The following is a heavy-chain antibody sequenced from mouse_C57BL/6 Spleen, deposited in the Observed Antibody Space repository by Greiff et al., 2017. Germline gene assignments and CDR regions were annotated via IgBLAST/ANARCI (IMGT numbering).Heavy chain of an antibody. D-gene: IGHD2-2*01. CDR1: GYTFTSYW. J-gene: IGHJ2*01. CDR3: ARVDEWFFGY. V-gene: IGHV1-69*01. CDR2: LDPSDSYT. Sequence: VQLQQPGAELVMPGASVKLSCKASGYTFTSYWMHWVKQRPGQGLEWIGELDPSDSYTNYNQKFKGKSTLTVDKSSNTAYMQLSSLTSEDSAVYYCARVDEWFFGYWGQSTTLTGSS.